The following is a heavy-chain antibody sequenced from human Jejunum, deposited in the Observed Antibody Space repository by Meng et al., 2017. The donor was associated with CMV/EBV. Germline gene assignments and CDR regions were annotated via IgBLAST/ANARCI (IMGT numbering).Heavy chain of an antibody. D-gene: IGHD7-27*01. CDR1: GGSITSGGHS. CDR3: ARGCPLTGTWWFDP. V-gene: IGHV4-31*02. J-gene: IGHJ5*02. CDR2: IYSGSST. Sequence: SGGSITSGGHSWAWIRQFPGKGLEWIGSIYSGSSTNYNPSLKSRVATLLDTSKNEFSLKLTSVTVADTAIYYCARGCPLTGTWWFDPWGPGTLVTVSS.